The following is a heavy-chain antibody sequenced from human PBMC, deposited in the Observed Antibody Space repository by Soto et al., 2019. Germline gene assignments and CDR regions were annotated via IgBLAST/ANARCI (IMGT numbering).Heavy chain of an antibody. CDR1: GGSISSGGYY. Sequence: QVQLQESGPGLVKPSQTLSLTCTVSGGSISSGGYYWSWIRQHPGKGLEGIGYICYSGSTYYNPSLKSRVTIPVATSKNQFSLKLSSVTAADTAVYYRARVAYYYDSSGYYSRGAFDIWGQGTMVTVSS. CDR2: ICYSGST. CDR3: ARVAYYYDSSGYYSRGAFDI. D-gene: IGHD3-22*01. J-gene: IGHJ3*02. V-gene: IGHV4-31*03.